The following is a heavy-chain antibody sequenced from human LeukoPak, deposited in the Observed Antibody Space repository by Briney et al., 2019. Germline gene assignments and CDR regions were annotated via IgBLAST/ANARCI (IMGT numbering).Heavy chain of an antibody. V-gene: IGHV6-1*01. CDR3: ARGFLKTGFDH. D-gene: IGHD2-21*01. CDR2: TYYRSKWYN. J-gene: IGHJ4*02. Sequence: SQTLSLTCAISGDSVSSNSGAWNWIRQSPSRGLEWLGRTYYRSKWYNEYVVSVKSRIAINPGTSKNQFSLQLNSMTPEDTAVYYCARGFLKTGFDHWGQGTLVTVPS. CDR1: GDSVSSNSGA.